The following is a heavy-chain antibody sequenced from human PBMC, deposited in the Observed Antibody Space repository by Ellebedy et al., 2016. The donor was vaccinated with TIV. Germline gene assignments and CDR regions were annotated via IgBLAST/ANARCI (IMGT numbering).Heavy chain of an antibody. CDR3: ASRTGGDYAFDY. Sequence: GESLKISCAASGFTFSSYAMSWVRQAPGKGLEWVSAISGSGGSTYYADSVKGRFTISRDNSKNTLYLQMNSLRAEDTAVYYCASRTGGDYAFDYWGQGTLVTVSS. CDR2: ISGSGGST. D-gene: IGHD2-21*02. J-gene: IGHJ4*02. V-gene: IGHV3-23*01. CDR1: GFTFSSYA.